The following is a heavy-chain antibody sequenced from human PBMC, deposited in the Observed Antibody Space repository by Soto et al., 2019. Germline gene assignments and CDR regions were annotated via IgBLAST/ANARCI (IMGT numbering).Heavy chain of an antibody. V-gene: IGHV3-7*01. CDR2: IKQDGSEK. J-gene: IGHJ4*02. CDR3: ARSYYDFWSGYRKWYFDY. D-gene: IGHD3-3*01. CDR1: GFTFSSYW. Sequence: GGSLRLSCAASGFTFSSYWMSWVRQAPGKGLEWVANIKQDGSEKYYVDSVKGRFTITRDNAKNSLYLQMNSLRAEDTAVYYCARSYYDFWSGYRKWYFDYWGQGTLVTVSS.